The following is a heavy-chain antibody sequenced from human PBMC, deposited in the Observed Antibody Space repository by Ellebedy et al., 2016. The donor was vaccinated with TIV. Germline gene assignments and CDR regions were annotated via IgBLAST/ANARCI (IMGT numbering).Heavy chain of an antibody. V-gene: IGHV1-46*01. CDR2: INPNDDTK. J-gene: IGHJ6*02. D-gene: IGHD2-2*01. CDR3: AADSDIVVVPAAIHYYYGMDV. Sequence: AASVKVSCKASGYSFSSYYMHWVRQAPGQGLEWMALINPNDDTKYYVQNFQGRVTVTRDTSANTVYMELSSLRSEDTAVYYCAADSDIVVVPAAIHYYYGMDVWGQGTTVTVSS. CDR1: GYSFSSYY.